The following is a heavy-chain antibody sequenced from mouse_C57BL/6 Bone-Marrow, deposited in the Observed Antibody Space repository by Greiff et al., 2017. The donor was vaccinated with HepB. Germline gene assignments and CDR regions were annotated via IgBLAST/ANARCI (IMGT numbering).Heavy chain of an antibody. J-gene: IGHJ1*03. CDR2: INPGSGGT. D-gene: IGHD1-1*01. CDR1: GYAFTNYL. V-gene: IGHV1-54*01. CDR3: ARSDGGPHCYFDV. Sequence: VKLVEPGAELVRPGTSVKVSCKASGYAFTNYLIEWVKQRPGQGLEWIGVINPGSGGTNYNEKFKGKATLTADKSSSTAYMQLSSLTSEDSAVYFCARSDGGPHCYFDVWGTGTTVTVSS.